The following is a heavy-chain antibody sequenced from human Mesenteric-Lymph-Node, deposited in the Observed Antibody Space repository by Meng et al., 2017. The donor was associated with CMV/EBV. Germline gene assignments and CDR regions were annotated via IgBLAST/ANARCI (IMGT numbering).Heavy chain of an antibody. CDR2: IKQDGSEK. J-gene: IGHJ4*02. CDR3: ARGTLSSRYCGRASCSYYFDY. CDR1: GFTFSIYW. Sequence: GESLKISCAASGFTFSIYWMNWVRQAPGKGLEWVANIKQDGSEKYYVDSVKGRFTISRDNAKNSLYLQMNSLRVEDTAVYYCARGTLSSRYCGRASCSYYFDYWGQGTLVTVSS. V-gene: IGHV3-7*03. D-gene: IGHD2-2*01.